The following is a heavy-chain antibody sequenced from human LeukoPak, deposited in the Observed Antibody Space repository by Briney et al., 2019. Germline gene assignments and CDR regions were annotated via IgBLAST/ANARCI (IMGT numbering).Heavy chain of an antibody. D-gene: IGHD5-12*01. J-gene: IGHJ4*02. CDR2: LYYSGST. CDR1: GGSISSSTYY. CDR3: ARQAISGYDPPPFDS. Sequence: PSETLSLTCTVSGGSISSSTYYWGWIRQPPGKGLEWIGNLYYSGSTYYNPSLKSRVTISVDTSKNQFSLKLSFVTAADTAVYYCARQAISGYDPPPFDSWGQGTLVTVSS. V-gene: IGHV4-39*01.